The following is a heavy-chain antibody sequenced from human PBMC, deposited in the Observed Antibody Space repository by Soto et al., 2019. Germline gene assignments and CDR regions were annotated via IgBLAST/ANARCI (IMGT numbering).Heavy chain of an antibody. D-gene: IGHD3-10*01. Sequence: SKPLYLTCAAHGGSFSGYYWDWIRQPPGKGLEKIREVNHGGTSDYNPSLKSRAIIPVDTTKTQLSHKLTSENAEATDRSFCASSSFLRSGDLFHGLDVWGQGTTVS. CDR2: VNHGGTS. J-gene: IGHJ6*02. V-gene: IGHV4-34*01. CDR3: ASSSFLRSGDLFHGLDV. CDR1: GGSFSGYY.